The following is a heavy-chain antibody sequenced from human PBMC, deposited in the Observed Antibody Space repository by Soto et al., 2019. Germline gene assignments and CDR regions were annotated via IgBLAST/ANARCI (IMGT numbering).Heavy chain of an antibody. V-gene: IGHV1-69*10. CDR1: GGTYNPFA. CDR3: VRAAKRYFDY. J-gene: IGHJ4*02. CDR2: IIPVLGPA. Sequence: SVKVSCKASGGTYNPFAISWVRQAPGQGLEWMGGIIPVLGPAFNAQKFQGRVTITADKSTTTAYLELTSLRSEDTAVYYCVRAAKRYFDYWGQGTLVTVAS.